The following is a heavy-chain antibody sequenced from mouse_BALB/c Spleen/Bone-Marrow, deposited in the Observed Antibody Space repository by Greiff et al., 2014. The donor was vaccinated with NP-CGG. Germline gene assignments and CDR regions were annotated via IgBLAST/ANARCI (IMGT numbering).Heavy chain of an antibody. CDR3: ARITTATGAMGY. V-gene: IGHV2-9*02. CDR1: GFSLTTYG. J-gene: IGHJ4*01. CDR2: LWADGST. D-gene: IGHD1-2*01. Sequence: VQLQQSGPGLVAPSQSLSITCTVSGFSLTTYGVHWVRQPPGKGLEWLGVLWADGSTNYNSALMSRLSISKENSKSQVFLKMNSLQTDDTAMYYCARITTATGAMGYWGQGTSVTVSS.